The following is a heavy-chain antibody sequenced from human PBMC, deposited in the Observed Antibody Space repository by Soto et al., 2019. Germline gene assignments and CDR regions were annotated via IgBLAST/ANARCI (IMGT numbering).Heavy chain of an antibody. CDR1: GGSISSGGYY. CDR3: AREDVQYTLAFDS. J-gene: IGHJ3*02. V-gene: IGHV4-31*03. Sequence: TLSLTCTVSGGSISSGGYYWSWIRQHPGKGLEWIGYIYYSGSTYYNPSLKSRVTISVDTSKNQFSLKLSSVTAADTAVYYCAREDVQYTLAFDSWGQGTMVTVSS. D-gene: IGHD6-6*01. CDR2: IYYSGST.